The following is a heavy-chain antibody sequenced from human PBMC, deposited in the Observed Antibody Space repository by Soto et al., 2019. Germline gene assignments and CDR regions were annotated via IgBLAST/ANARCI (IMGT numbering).Heavy chain of an antibody. CDR3: ARVKTYYDFWSGYYRPDYFDY. Sequence: SETLSLTCAVSGYSIISGYYWGLIRQPPGKGLEWIGSIYHSGSTYYNPSLKSRVTISVGTSKNQFSLKLSSVTAADTAVYYCARVKTYYDFWSGYYRPDYFDYWGQGTLVTVSS. D-gene: IGHD3-3*01. V-gene: IGHV4-38-2*01. CDR2: IYHSGST. J-gene: IGHJ4*02. CDR1: GYSIISGYY.